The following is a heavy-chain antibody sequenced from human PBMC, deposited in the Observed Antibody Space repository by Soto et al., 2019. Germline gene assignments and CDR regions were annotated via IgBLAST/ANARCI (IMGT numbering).Heavy chain of an antibody. J-gene: IGHJ4*02. D-gene: IGHD4-17*01. V-gene: IGHV3-9*01. Sequence: EVQLVESGGGLVQPGRSLRLSCAVSGFTFDDYAMHWVRQGPGKGLEWVSSISWNSGNLGYADSVKGRFTISRDNAKNSLYLQMNSLRGEDTALYYCAKGASTTVFAFNDYWGQGTLVTVSS. CDR3: AKGASTTVFAFNDY. CDR1: GFTFDDYA. CDR2: ISWNSGNL.